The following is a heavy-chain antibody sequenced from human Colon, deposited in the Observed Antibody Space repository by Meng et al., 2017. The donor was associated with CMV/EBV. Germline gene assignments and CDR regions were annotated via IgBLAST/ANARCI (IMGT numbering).Heavy chain of an antibody. CDR2: SNGDGTVT. D-gene: IGHD2-15*01. CDR1: GFAFNNAW. Sequence: LSCVFSGFAFNNAWMHWVRQDPGKVLVWLSQSNGDGTVTGYADSVRGRFTISRDNAKNTLYLQMSGLRAEDTAVYYCARSGVLFALDYWGQGTLVTVSS. J-gene: IGHJ4*02. V-gene: IGHV3-74*01. CDR3: ARSGVLFALDY.